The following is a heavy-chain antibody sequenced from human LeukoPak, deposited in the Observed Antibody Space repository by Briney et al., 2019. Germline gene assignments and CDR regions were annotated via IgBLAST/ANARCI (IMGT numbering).Heavy chain of an antibody. V-gene: IGHV5-51*03. Sequence: GESLKISCKGSGYGFTSYWIGWVRQMPGKGLEWMGIIYPGDSDTRYSPSFQGQVTISADKSISTAYLQWSSLKASDTAMYYCATTTEDQPPPPDYWGQGTLVTVSS. D-gene: IGHD4-17*01. CDR1: GYGFTSYW. CDR3: ATTTEDQPPPPDY. CDR2: IYPGDSDT. J-gene: IGHJ4*02.